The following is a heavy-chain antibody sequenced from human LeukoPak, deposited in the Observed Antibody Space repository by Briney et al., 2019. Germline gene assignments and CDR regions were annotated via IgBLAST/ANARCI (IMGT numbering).Heavy chain of an antibody. V-gene: IGHV3-7*01. D-gene: IGHD1-26*01. CDR2: IKQDGSET. Sequence: GGSLRLSCAASGFTFTNNFMSWVRQVPGKGLEWVANIKQDGSETTYADSVRGRFTIFRDNAKDSVYLQMNSLRAEDSATYYCVREGSYFFDFWGQGTLVTVSS. CDR1: GFTFTNNF. J-gene: IGHJ4*01. CDR3: VREGSYFFDF.